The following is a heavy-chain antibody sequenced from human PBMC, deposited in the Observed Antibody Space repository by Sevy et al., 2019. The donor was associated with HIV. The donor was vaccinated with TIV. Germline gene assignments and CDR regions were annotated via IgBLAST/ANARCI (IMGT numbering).Heavy chain of an antibody. J-gene: IGHJ6*02. V-gene: IGHV3-21*01. CDR2: ISSSSSYI. D-gene: IGHD3-10*01. Sequence: GGSLRISCAASGFTFSSYSMNWVRQAPGKGLEWVSSISSSSSYIYYADSVKGRFTISRDNAKNSLYLQMNSLRAEDTAVYYCARGPRRFTMVQGVIYDYYGIDVWGQGTTVTVSS. CDR1: GFTFSSYS. CDR3: ARGPRRFTMVQGVIYDYYGIDV.